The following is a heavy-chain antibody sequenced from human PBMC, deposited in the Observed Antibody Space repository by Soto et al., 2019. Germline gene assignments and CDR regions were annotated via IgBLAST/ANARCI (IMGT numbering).Heavy chain of an antibody. CDR1: GYTFTSYA. CDR2: INAGNGNT. CDR3: ARAFEAEQQLVYYYGMDV. D-gene: IGHD6-13*01. J-gene: IGHJ6*02. V-gene: IGHV1-3*01. Sequence: XSVKVSFNASGYTFTSYAMHLLRQSPGQRLEWMGWINAGNGNTKYSQKFQGRVTITRDTSASTAYMELSSLRSEDTAVYYCARAFEAEQQLVYYYGMDVWGQGTTVTVSS.